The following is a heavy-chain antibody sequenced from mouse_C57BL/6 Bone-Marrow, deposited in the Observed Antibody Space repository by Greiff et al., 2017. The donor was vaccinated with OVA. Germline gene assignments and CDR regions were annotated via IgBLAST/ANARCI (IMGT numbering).Heavy chain of an antibody. CDR3: ARYGYVHYYAMDY. CDR2: ISNGGGST. J-gene: IGHJ4*01. V-gene: IGHV5-12*01. D-gene: IGHD2-2*01. CDR1: GFTFSDYY. Sequence: EVKVVESGGGLVQPGGSLKLSCAASGFTFSDYYMYWVRQTPEKRLEWVAYISNGGGSTYYPDTVKGRFTISRDNAKNTLYLQMSRLKSEDTAMYYCARYGYVHYYAMDYWGQGTSVTVSS.